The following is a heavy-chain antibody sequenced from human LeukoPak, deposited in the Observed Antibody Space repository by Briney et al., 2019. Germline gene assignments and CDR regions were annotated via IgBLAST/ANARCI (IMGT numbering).Heavy chain of an antibody. J-gene: IGHJ4*02. V-gene: IGHV3-7*03. CDR2: IKQDGSEK. CDR1: GLTFRNCN. CDR3: ARGQTTVTN. D-gene: IGHD4-17*01. Sequence: GGSRRLSCAAPGLTFRNCNMSWVRQAPGKGLEWVANIKQDGSEKYYLDSVKGRFTISRDNAKNSLYLQMNSLRAEDTAVYYCARGQTTVTNWGQGTLVTVSS.